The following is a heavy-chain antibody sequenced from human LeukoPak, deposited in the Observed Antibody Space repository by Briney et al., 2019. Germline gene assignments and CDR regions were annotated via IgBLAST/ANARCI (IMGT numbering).Heavy chain of an antibody. CDR2: IYYSGST. J-gene: IGHJ6*03. CDR3: ARGIVVVPAAMHYYYYMDV. CDR1: GGSISSYY. D-gene: IGHD2-2*01. V-gene: IGHV4-59*12. Sequence: TPSETLSLTCTVSGGSISSYYWSWIRQPPGKGLEWIGYIYYSGSTNYNPSLKSRVTISMDTSKNQFSLKLSSVTAADTAVYYCARGIVVVPAAMHYYYYMDVWGKGTTVTVSS.